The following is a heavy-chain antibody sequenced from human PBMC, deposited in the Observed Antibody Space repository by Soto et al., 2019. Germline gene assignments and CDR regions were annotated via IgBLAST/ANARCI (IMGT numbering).Heavy chain of an antibody. CDR3: ATDRLFFQH. CDR2: IKSKTAGGTT. CDR1: GFTFSDYY. D-gene: IGHD2-21*02. V-gene: IGHV3-15*01. J-gene: IGHJ1*01. Sequence: GSLRLSCAASGFTFSDYYMSWVRQAPGKGLEWVGRIKSKTAGGTTDYAAPVKGRFTISRDDSKNTLYLQMNSLKTDDTAVYYCATDRLFFQHWGQGTLVTVSS.